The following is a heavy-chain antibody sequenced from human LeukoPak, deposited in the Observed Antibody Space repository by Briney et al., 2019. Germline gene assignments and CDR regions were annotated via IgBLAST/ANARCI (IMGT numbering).Heavy chain of an antibody. D-gene: IGHD6-19*01. CDR2: INHSGST. CDR1: GGSFSGYY. V-gene: IGHV4-34*01. CDR3: ARGFSYIAVAGGWFDP. J-gene: IGHJ5*02. Sequence: PSETLSLTCGVYGGSFSGYYWSWIRQPPGKGLEWIGEINHSGSTNYNPSLKSRVTISVDTSKNQFSLKLSSVTAADTAVYCCARGFSYIAVAGGWFDPWGQGTLVTVSS.